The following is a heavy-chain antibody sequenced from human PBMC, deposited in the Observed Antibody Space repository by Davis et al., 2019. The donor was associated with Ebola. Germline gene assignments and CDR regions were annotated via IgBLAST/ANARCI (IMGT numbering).Heavy chain of an antibody. J-gene: IGHJ4*02. CDR2: IRLAGSRD. D-gene: IGHD3-10*01. Sequence: PGGSLRLSCAASGFVFSNYGMHWVRHSPGKGLEWVALIRLAGSRDYYADSVKGRFTISRDNSKNMVFLQMDSLRAEDTAVYYCAKDYGSGSYYLFDRWGQGTPVSVSS. CDR3: AKDYGSGSYYLFDR. CDR1: GFVFSNYG. V-gene: IGHV3-30*02.